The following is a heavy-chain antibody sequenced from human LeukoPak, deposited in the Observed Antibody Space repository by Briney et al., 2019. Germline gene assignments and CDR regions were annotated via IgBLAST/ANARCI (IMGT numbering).Heavy chain of an antibody. D-gene: IGHD5-18*01. Sequence: PGRSLRLSCAASGFTFSSYAMHWVRQAPGKGLEWVAVISYDGSNKYYADSVKGRFTISRDNSKNTLYLQMNSLRAEDTAVYYCARDRLRGYSYGWFPSFDYWGQGTLVTVSS. J-gene: IGHJ4*02. V-gene: IGHV3-30-3*01. CDR2: ISYDGSNK. CDR1: GFTFSSYA. CDR3: ARDRLRGYSYGWFPSFDY.